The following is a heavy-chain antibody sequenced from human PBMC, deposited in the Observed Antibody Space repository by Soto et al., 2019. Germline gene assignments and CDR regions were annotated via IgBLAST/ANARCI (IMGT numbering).Heavy chain of an antibody. CDR3: ARWLGYGPHFDY. J-gene: IGHJ4*02. CDR2: IYYSGST. D-gene: IGHD5-12*01. CDR1: GGSISSGDYY. Sequence: QVQLQESGPGLVKPSQTLSLTCTVSGGSISSGDYYWSWIRQPPGKGLEWIGYIYYSGSTYYNPSLKSPATISVDTSKNQFSLKLSSVTAADTAVYYCARWLGYGPHFDYWGQGTLVTVSS. V-gene: IGHV4-30-4*01.